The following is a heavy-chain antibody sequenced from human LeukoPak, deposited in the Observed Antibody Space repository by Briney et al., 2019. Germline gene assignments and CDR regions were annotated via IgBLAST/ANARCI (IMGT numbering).Heavy chain of an antibody. CDR3: ARAKGIAAAEFDY. V-gene: IGHV3-20*01. CDR1: GFTFDDYG. J-gene: IGHJ4*02. CDR2: INWNGGST. Sequence: GGSLRLSCAASGFTFDDYGMSWVREAPGKGLEWVSGINWNGGSTGYADSVKGRFTISRDNAKNSLYLQMNSLRAEDTALYHCARAKGIAAAEFDYWGQGTLATVSS. D-gene: IGHD6-13*01.